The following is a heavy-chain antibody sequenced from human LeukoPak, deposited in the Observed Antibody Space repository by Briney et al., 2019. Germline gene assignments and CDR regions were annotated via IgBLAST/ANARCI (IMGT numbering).Heavy chain of an antibody. Sequence: SETLSLTCTVSGGSISSSSYYWGWIRQPPGKGLEWIGSISYSGSTYYNPSLKRRVTISVDTSKNQFSLELSSVTAADTAVYYCARSVDSLLNFDYWGQGTLVTVSS. CDR3: ARSVDSLLNFDY. CDR2: ISYSGST. V-gene: IGHV4-39*01. J-gene: IGHJ4*02. CDR1: GGSISSSSYY. D-gene: IGHD3-22*01.